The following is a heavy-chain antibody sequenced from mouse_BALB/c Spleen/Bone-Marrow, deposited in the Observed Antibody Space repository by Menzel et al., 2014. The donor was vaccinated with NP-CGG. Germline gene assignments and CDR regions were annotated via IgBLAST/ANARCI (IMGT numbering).Heavy chain of an antibody. CDR1: GYTFTNSW. Sequence: VQLQQSGSVLVRPGASVKLSCKASGYTFTNSWIHWAKQRPGQGLEWIGEIHPNSGNTNFNEKFKVKATLTVDTSSSTAYVDLSSLTAEDSAVYYCARHQRYAYFFDYWGQGTTLTVAS. V-gene: IGHV1S130*01. CDR3: ARHQRYAYFFDY. CDR2: IHPNSGNT. J-gene: IGHJ2*01. D-gene: IGHD2-14*01.